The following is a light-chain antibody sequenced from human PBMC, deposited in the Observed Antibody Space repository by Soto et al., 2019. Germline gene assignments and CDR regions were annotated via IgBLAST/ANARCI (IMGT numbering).Light chain of an antibody. CDR2: RAS. CDR3: QQYSSYSGT. J-gene: IGKJ1*01. V-gene: IGKV1-5*03. Sequence: DIQVTQSPSTLSASVGDRITITCRASQSNNDWLAWYQQKPGKAPKLLIFRASYLKSGVPSRFSGSGYGTDFTLTISSLQPDDFASYYCQQYSSYSGTFGQGTKVEIK. CDR1: QSNNDW.